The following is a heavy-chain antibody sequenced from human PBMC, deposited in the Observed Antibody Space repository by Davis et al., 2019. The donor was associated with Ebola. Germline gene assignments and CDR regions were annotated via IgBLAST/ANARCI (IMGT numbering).Heavy chain of an antibody. V-gene: IGHV3-74*01. CDR3: ARSSYQPDY. Sequence: PGGPLRPSCAAPGFPFSSYWMHWVRKAPGQGLVWVSRINPDGSFTDYADSVKGRFSISRDSTSNTLYLQMNGLRAEEKAVYYCARSSYQPDYWGQGTLVTVSS. D-gene: IGHD2-2*01. CDR1: GFPFSSYW. J-gene: IGHJ4*02. CDR2: INPDGSFT.